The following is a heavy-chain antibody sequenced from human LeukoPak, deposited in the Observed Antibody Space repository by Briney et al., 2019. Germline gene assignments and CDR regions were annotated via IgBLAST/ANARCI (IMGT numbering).Heavy chain of an antibody. J-gene: IGHJ5*01. V-gene: IGHV3-53*01. CDR1: GFTDSCNY. D-gene: IGHD6-19*01. CDR3: ARSAVNGPVWIDC. CDR2: IYSGGGT. Sequence: GGSLRLSCAASGFTDSCNYMSWVRQAPGRGLQWVSVIYSGGGTYYADSVKGRFTISIDDSKNTLYLQMNGLRAEDTAVYYCARSAVNGPVWIDCWGRGSLVTVSS.